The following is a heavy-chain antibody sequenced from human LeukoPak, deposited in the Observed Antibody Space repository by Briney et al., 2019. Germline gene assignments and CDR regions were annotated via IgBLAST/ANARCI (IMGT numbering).Heavy chain of an antibody. CDR2: VYWDDDK. Sequence: SGPTLVKPTQTLTLTCTFSGFSLSTSGVGVGWIRQPPGKALEWLALVYWDDDKRYSPSLKSRLTITKDTSKNQVVLTMTNMDPVDTATYYCAHSSYSSSWYELLYFQHWGQGTLVTVSS. J-gene: IGHJ1*01. CDR1: GFSLSTSGVG. V-gene: IGHV2-5*02. D-gene: IGHD6-13*01. CDR3: AHSSYSSSWYELLYFQH.